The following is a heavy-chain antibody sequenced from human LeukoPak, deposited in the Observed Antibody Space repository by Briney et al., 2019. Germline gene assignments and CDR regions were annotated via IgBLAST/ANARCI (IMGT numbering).Heavy chain of an antibody. J-gene: IGHJ4*02. CDR3: ARGIYYYGSGSYSAYYFDY. D-gene: IGHD3-10*01. CDR2: VYSSGST. CDR1: GGSISSYY. Sequence: PSETLSLTCTVSGGSISSYYWSWIRQPAGKGLECIGRVYSSGSTNYNPPLKSRVTMSIDTSKNQFSLKLSSVTAADTAVYYCARGIYYYGSGSYSAYYFDYWGQGTLVTVSS. V-gene: IGHV4-4*07.